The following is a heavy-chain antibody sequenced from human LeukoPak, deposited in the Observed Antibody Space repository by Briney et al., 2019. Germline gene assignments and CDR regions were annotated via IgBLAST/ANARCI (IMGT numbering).Heavy chain of an antibody. J-gene: IGHJ4*02. CDR3: ARPTYYDNSGYYY. CDR1: GGSFSGYY. V-gene: IGHV4-34*01. Sequence: PLETLSLTCAVYGGSFSGYYWSWIRQPPGKGLEWIGEINHSGSTNYNPSLKSQVTISVNTSKNHFSLKLSSVTAADTAVYYCARPTYYDNSGYYYWGQGTLVTVSS. D-gene: IGHD3-22*01. CDR2: INHSGST.